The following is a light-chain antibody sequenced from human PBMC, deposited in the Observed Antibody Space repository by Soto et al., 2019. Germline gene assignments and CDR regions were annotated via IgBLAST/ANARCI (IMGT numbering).Light chain of an antibody. CDR1: QSVSNNY. J-gene: IGKJ1*01. Sequence: EIVVTQSPGTLSLSPGERATLSCRASQSVSNNYLAWYQQKPGQAPRILIYGASNRATGIQDRFSGSGSGTEFTLTISRLEPEDFAVYYCXQYGSSGTCGQGTKVDIK. CDR3: XQYGSSGT. CDR2: GAS. V-gene: IGKV3-20*01.